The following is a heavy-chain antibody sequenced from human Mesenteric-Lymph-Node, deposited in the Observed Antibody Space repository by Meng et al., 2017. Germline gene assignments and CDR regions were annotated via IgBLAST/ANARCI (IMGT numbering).Heavy chain of an antibody. CDR3: ARVGQWLPIDY. J-gene: IGHJ4*02. CDR2: IDHSGSA. CDR1: GESFAAYY. Sequence: QVHLQQWGAGLLKPSETLSLTCGFDGESFAAYYWTWIRQSPGKGLEWIGEIDHSGSAKYNPSLESRVAISVDTSKNQFSLNLSSVTAADTAVYYCARVGQWLPIDYWGQGTLVTVSS. V-gene: IGHV4-34*01. D-gene: IGHD6-19*01.